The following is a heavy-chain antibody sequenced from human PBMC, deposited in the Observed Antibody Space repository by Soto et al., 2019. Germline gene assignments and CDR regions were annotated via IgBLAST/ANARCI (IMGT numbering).Heavy chain of an antibody. CDR3: ARDYYRIDD. D-gene: IGHD3-10*01. J-gene: IGHJ6*02. CDR1: GYSFDNYW. CDR2: IYPAHSDI. Sequence: GESLKISCKGSGYSFDNYWIAWVRQMSGRGLEWMGVIYPAHSDIRYSPSFQGQVTISADKSIATAYLQWSSLRASDTAIYYCARDYYRIDDWGQGTTVTVSS. V-gene: IGHV5-51*01.